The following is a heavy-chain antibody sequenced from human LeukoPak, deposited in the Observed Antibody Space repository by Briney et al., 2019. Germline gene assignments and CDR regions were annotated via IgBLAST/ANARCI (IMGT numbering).Heavy chain of an antibody. CDR3: ARDLGGIAGS. CDR2: INEDGSIT. Sequence: GGSLRLSCAASGFTFTRYWMPWVRQVPGKGLDWVSRINEDGSITTHADSVRGRFTISRDNARDTLYLQMNSLRSEDTAVYYCARDLGGIAGSWGQGTLVTVSS. CDR1: GFTFTRYW. J-gene: IGHJ4*02. D-gene: IGHD1-26*01. V-gene: IGHV3-74*01.